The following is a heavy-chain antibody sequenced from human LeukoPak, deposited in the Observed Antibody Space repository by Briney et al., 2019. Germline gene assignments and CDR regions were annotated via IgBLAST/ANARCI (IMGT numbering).Heavy chain of an antibody. J-gene: IGHJ5*02. Sequence: KPSETLSLTCAVYGGSFSGYYWSWIRQPPGKGLEWIGEINHSRSTNYNPSLKSRVTISVDTSKNQFSLKLSSVTAADTAVYYCARGFVVVPAAMLAWFDPWGQGTLVTVSS. CDR2: INHSRST. CDR1: GGSFSGYY. D-gene: IGHD2-2*01. CDR3: ARGFVVVPAAMLAWFDP. V-gene: IGHV4-34*01.